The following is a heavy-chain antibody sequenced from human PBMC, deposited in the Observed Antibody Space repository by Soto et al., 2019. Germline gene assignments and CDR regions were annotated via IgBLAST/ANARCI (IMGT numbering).Heavy chain of an antibody. D-gene: IGHD6-13*01. Sequence: ETLFHTCPVIGGSISSYDWSWIRQPPGKGLEWIGYIYYSGSTNYNPSLKSRVTISVDTSKNQFSLKLSSVTAADTAVYYCARYQRRHSIAAAAPYGMDVWGQGTTVTGSS. V-gene: IGHV4-59*01. CDR2: IYYSGST. CDR1: GGSISSYD. J-gene: IGHJ6*02. CDR3: ARYQRRHSIAAAAPYGMDV.